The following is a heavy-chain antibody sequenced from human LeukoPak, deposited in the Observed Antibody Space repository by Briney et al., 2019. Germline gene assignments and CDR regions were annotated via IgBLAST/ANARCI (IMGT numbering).Heavy chain of an antibody. CDR3: VTNFDPDVD. D-gene: IGHD3-9*01. J-gene: IGHJ4*02. Sequence: GGSLRLSCAASGFSFSSNSMNWVRQAPGKGLEWVSYISGSSSTIYYADSVKGRFPISRDNAKNSLYLQMNSLRAEDTAVYYCVTNFDPDVDWGQGTLVTVSS. CDR1: GFSFSSNS. V-gene: IGHV3-48*01. CDR2: ISGSSSTI.